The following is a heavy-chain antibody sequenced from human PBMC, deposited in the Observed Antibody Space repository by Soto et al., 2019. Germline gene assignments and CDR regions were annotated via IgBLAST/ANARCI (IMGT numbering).Heavy chain of an antibody. D-gene: IGHD5-12*01. CDR2: IWYDGSNK. CDR3: AGGGEWLRSQYGMDF. V-gene: IGHV3-33*01. CDR1: GFTFSSYG. J-gene: IGHJ6*02. Sequence: QVQLVESGGGVVQPGRSLRLSCAASGFTFSSYGMHWVRQAPGKGLEWVAVIWYDGSNKYYADSVKGRITISRDNSKNTVYVQMNSLRAENTAVYYCAGGGEWLRSQYGMDFWGQGTTVAVSS.